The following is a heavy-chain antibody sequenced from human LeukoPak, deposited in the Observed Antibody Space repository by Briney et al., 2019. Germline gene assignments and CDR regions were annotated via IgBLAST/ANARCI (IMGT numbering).Heavy chain of an antibody. Sequence: SVKVSCKASGGTFSSYAISWVRQAPGQGLEWMGGIIPIFGTANYAQKFQGRVTITADESTSTAYMELSSLRSEDTAVYYCARETPYGSGSYPFDYWGQGILVTVSS. D-gene: IGHD3-10*01. J-gene: IGHJ4*02. V-gene: IGHV1-69*13. CDR1: GGTFSSYA. CDR3: ARETPYGSGSYPFDY. CDR2: IIPIFGTA.